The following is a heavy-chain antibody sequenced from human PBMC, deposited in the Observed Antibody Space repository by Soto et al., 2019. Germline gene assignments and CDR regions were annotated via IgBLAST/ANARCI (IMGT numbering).Heavy chain of an antibody. V-gene: IGHV1-69*13. Sequence: SVKVSCKASGGTFSSYAISWVRQAPGQGLEWMGGIIPIFGTANYAQKFQGRVTITADESTSTAYMELSSLRSEDTAVYYCATLVKKAAAGTHYYYYGMDVWGQGTTVTVS. CDR2: IIPIFGTA. CDR3: ATLVKKAAAGTHYYYYGMDV. J-gene: IGHJ6*02. CDR1: GGTFSSYA. D-gene: IGHD6-13*01.